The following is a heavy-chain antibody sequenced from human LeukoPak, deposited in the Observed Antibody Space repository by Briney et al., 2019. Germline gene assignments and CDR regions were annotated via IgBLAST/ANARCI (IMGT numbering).Heavy chain of an antibody. Sequence: PGRSLRLSCAASGFTFDDYAMHWVRQAPGKGLEWVSGISWNSGSIGYADSVKGRFTISRDNSKNTLYLQMNSLRAEDTAVYYCAREVAPYYYYGMDVWGQGTTVTVSS. J-gene: IGHJ6*02. CDR1: GFTFDDYA. CDR2: ISWNSGSI. D-gene: IGHD2-21*01. CDR3: AREVAPYYYYGMDV. V-gene: IGHV3-9*01.